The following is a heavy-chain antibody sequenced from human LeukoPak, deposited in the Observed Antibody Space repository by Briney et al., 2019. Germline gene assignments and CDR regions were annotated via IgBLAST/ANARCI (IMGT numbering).Heavy chain of an antibody. J-gene: IGHJ4*02. Sequence: SETLSLTCAVYGGSFSGYYWSWIRQPPGKGLEWIGEINHSGSTNYNPSLKSRVTISVDTSKNQFSLKLSSVTAADTAVYYCARSVELPYYFDYWGQGTLVTVSS. CDR2: INHSGST. D-gene: IGHD5-24*01. V-gene: IGHV4-34*01. CDR1: GGSFSGYY. CDR3: ARSVELPYYFDY.